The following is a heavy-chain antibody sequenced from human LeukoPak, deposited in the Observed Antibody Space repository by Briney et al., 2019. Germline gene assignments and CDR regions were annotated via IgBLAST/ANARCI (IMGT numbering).Heavy chain of an antibody. CDR1: GYTFTGYY. J-gene: IGHJ5*02. Sequence: GASVKVSCKASGYTFTGYYMHWVRQAPGQGLGWMGWINPNSGGTNYAQKFQGRVTMTSDTSISTAYMELSGRRSDDTAVYYCARDSLYDSSGYYYLWLDPRGEGTLVTVSS. V-gene: IGHV1-2*02. CDR2: INPNSGGT. CDR3: ARDSLYDSSGYYYLWLDP. D-gene: IGHD3-22*01.